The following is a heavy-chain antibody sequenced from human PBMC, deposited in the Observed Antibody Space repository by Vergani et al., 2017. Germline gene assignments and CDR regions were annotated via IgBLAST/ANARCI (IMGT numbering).Heavy chain of an antibody. V-gene: IGHV4-34*01. CDR3: AREEGSSGYHPPHWFDP. J-gene: IGHJ5*02. CDR1: GGSFSGYY. CDR2: INHSGST. Sequence: QVQLQQWGAGLLKPSETLSLTCAVYGGSFSGYYWSWIRQPPGKGLEWIGEINHSGSTNYNPSLKSRVTISVDTSKNQFSLKLSSVTAADTPVYYCAREEGSSGYHPPHWFDPWGQGTLVTVSS. D-gene: IGHD3-22*01.